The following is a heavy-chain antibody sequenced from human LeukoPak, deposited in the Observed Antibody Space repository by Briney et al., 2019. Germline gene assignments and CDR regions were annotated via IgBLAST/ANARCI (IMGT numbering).Heavy chain of an antibody. Sequence: PSETLSLTCALSGYSPVKNYFWGWIGQSPGKGLGWIGRINGRASTTTTPSLMNRVTISVDTSKNHCSLQLTSVTAADTAVYYCARYDSRGSASTKFDYWGPGIQVTVSS. V-gene: IGHV4-38-2*01. CDR1: GYSPVKNYF. CDR2: INGRAST. CDR3: ARYDSRGSASTKFDY. D-gene: IGHD3-3*01. J-gene: IGHJ4*02.